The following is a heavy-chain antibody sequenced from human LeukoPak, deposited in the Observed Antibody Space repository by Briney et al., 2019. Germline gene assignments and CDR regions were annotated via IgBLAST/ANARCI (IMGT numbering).Heavy chain of an antibody. J-gene: IGHJ4*03. D-gene: IGHD1-26*01. CDR2: IKSKTDGGTT. V-gene: IGHV3-15*01. CDR3: TTGAPRAYSGSYSNC. CDR1: GFXFSNAW. Sequence: GSLRLSCAASGFXFSNAWMSWVRQAPGKGLEWVGRIKSKTDGGTTDYAAPVKGRFTISRDDSQNTLYLQMNSLKTEDTAVYYCTTGAPRAYSGSYSNCWGQGTLVTVSS.